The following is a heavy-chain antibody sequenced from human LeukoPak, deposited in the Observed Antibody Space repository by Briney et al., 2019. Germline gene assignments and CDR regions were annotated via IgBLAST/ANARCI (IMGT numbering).Heavy chain of an antibody. CDR2: ISDSGDNT. D-gene: IGHD6-19*01. J-gene: IGHJ4*02. Sequence: GGSLRLSCAASGFTFSTYAMNWVRQAPGKGLEWVSLISDSGDNTYYADSVKGRFTISRDNSKNTVSLQMSSLRADDTAVYYYAKVIGGWYSPGPFDYWGQGTLVTVSS. V-gene: IGHV3-23*01. CDR3: AKVIGGWYSPGPFDY. CDR1: GFTFSTYA.